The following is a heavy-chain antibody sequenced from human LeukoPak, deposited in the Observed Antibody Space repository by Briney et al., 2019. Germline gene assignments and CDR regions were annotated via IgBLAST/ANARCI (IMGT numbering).Heavy chain of an antibody. Sequence: PSETLSLTCAVYGGSFTGYYWSWVRQPPGKGLEWIGEINHSGSTNYNPSLKSRVTISVDTSKNQFSLKLSSVTAADTAVYYCARGSPLEIVVVPAATSSRYNWFDPWGQGTLVTVSS. D-gene: IGHD2-2*03. J-gene: IGHJ5*02. CDR3: ARGSPLEIVVVPAATSSRYNWFDP. CDR2: INHSGST. CDR1: GGSFTGYY. V-gene: IGHV4-34*01.